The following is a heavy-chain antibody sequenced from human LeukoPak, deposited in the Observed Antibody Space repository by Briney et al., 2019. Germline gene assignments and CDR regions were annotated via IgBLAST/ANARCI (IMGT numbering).Heavy chain of an antibody. CDR2: IYSSGST. Sequence: SETLSLTCTVSGGSLSSYYWSWTRQPPGKGLEWIGYIYSSGSTNYNPSLKSRVTLSLDTSRNQFSLKLTSVTATDTAVYYCARDVYCGGDCSYFDSWGQGTLVTVSS. J-gene: IGHJ4*02. CDR1: GGSLSSYY. D-gene: IGHD2-21*02. CDR3: ARDVYCGGDCSYFDS. V-gene: IGHV4-59*01.